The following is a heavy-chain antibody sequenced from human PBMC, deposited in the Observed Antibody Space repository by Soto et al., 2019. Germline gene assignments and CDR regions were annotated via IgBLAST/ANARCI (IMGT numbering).Heavy chain of an antibody. CDR1: GFTFSTYW. CDR3: ARDWGAPGRGSALGYYYHFGMDV. V-gene: IGHV3-7*05. J-gene: IGHJ6*02. CDR2: IKEDGSEE. Sequence: EVQLVESGGGVVQPGGSLRLSCAASGFTFSTYWMNWVRQASGKGLEWVANIKEDGSEEFYVDSVKGRFTISRDNAKNSLYLDMNSLRGEDTAVYYCARDWGAPGRGSALGYYYHFGMDVWGQGTTVTVPS. D-gene: IGHD3-16*01.